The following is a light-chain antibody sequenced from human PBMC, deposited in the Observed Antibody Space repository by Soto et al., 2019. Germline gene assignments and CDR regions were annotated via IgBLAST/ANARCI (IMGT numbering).Light chain of an antibody. V-gene: IGLV2-11*01. CDR3: CSYAGSPYV. CDR1: SSDVGGYNY. CDR2: EVN. Sequence: QSALTQPRSVSGSPGQSVAISCTGTSSDVGGYNYVSWYRQYPGKAPKLLIYEVNKRPSRVPDRFSGSKSGNTASLTISGVQAEDEADYYCCSYAGSPYVFGTGTKLTVL. J-gene: IGLJ1*01.